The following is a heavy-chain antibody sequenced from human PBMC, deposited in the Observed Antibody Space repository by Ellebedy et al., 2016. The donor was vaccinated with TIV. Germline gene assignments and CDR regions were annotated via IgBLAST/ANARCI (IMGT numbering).Heavy chain of an antibody. V-gene: IGHV5-51*01. J-gene: IGHJ4*02. Sequence: KVSCKGSGYSFTSHWIGWVRQMPGKGLEWMAIIYPGDSETRYSSSAGQVTISADKSISTAYLQWSSLKASDTDMYYCAKLWFGEFPDYWGQGTLVTVSS. CDR2: IYPGDSET. CDR3: AKLWFGEFPDY. CDR1: GYSFTSHW. D-gene: IGHD3-10*01.